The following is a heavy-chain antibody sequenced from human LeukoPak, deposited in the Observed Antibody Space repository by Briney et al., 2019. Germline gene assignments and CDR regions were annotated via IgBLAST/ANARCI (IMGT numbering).Heavy chain of an antibody. V-gene: IGHV1-18*01. J-gene: IGHJ6*02. Sequence: ASVKVSCKASGYTFTSYGISWVRQAPGQGLEWMGWISAYNGNTNYAQKLQGRVTMTRDTSTSTVYMELSGLRSEDTAVYYCARQTPYQAPASIYYFYGMDVWGHGTTVTVSS. CDR1: GYTFTSYG. D-gene: IGHD2-15*01. CDR3: ARQTPYQAPASIYYFYGMDV. CDR2: ISAYNGNT.